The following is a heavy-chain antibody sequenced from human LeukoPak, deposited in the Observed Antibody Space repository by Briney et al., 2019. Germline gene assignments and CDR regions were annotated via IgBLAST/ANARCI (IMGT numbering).Heavy chain of an antibody. D-gene: IGHD3-22*01. Sequence: GKSLRLSCVASGFTFSSYGMRWVRQAPGKGLEWVAVIWYDGSDKYYADSVRGRFTIFRDNSKNTLFLQMNSLRAEDAAVYFCARGGMYYYDSSGYSASFDYWGQGTLVTVSS. CDR3: ARGGMYYYDSSGYSASFDY. CDR2: IWYDGSDK. V-gene: IGHV3-33*01. J-gene: IGHJ4*02. CDR1: GFTFSSYG.